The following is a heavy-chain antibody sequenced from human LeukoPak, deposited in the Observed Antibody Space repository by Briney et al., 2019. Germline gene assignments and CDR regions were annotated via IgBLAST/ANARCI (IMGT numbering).Heavy chain of an antibody. D-gene: IGHD6-19*01. CDR1: GFTFSSYG. V-gene: IGHV3-23*01. CDR3: ARVGYSSGWRAPDFDY. J-gene: IGHJ4*02. Sequence: GGSLRLSCAASGFTFSSYGMSWVRQAPGKGLEWVSAISGSGGSTYYADSVKGRLTISRDNAKNSLYLQMNSLRAEDTAVYYCARVGYSSGWRAPDFDYWGQGTLVTVSS. CDR2: ISGSGGST.